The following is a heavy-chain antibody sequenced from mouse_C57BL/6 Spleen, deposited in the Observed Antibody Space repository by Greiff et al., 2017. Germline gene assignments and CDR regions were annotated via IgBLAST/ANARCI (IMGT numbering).Heavy chain of an antibody. CDR2: INYDGSST. V-gene: IGHV5-16*01. Sequence: EVHLVESEGGLVQPGSSMKLSCTASGFTFSDYYMAWVRQVPEKGLEWVANINYDGSSTYYLDSLKSRFIISRDNAKNILYLQMSSLKSEDTATYYCARLYYEYDLYYFDYWGQGTTLTVSS. CDR3: ARLYYEYDLYYFDY. D-gene: IGHD2-4*01. J-gene: IGHJ2*01. CDR1: GFTFSDYY.